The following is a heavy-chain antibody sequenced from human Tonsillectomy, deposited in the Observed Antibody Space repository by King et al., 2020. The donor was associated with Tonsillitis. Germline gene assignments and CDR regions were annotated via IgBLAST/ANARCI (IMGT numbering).Heavy chain of an antibody. CDR1: GVTFSSNA. J-gene: IGHJ4*02. CDR2: IWYDGSNK. Sequence: VQLVESGGGVVQPGRSLRLSCAASGVTFSSNAMHWVRQAPGKGLDWVAIIWYDGSNKYYADSVKGRFTISRDNSRNTVFLQMNSLRAEDTAVYYCARGGMSARPDYWGQGTLVTVSS. CDR3: ARGGMSARPDY. V-gene: IGHV3-33*08. D-gene: IGHD6-13*01.